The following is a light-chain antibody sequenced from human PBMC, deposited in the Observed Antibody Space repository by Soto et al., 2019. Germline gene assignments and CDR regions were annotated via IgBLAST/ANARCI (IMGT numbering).Light chain of an antibody. V-gene: IGKV1-39*01. CDR2: DAS. J-gene: IGKJ1*01. CDR3: QQSYSIPWT. Sequence: DIQMTQSPSSLSASVGDRVTITCRASQSISNYLNWYQQKPGKAPKFLIYDASSLQSGVPSRFSVSGSGTDFTLTISRLQPEDFANYYCQQSYSIPWTFGQGTKFEIK. CDR1: QSISNY.